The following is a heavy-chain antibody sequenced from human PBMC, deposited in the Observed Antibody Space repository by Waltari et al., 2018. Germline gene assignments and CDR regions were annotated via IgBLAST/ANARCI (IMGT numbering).Heavy chain of an antibody. CDR3: ARHGEGGSPTFFDY. J-gene: IGHJ4*02. CDR1: GYSISSGYY. Sequence: QVQLQESGPGLVKPSETLSLTCAVSGYSISSGYYWGWIRQPPGKGLEWIGSIYHSGSTYYNPSLKSRVTISVDTSKNQFSLKLGSVTAADTAVYYCARHGEGGSPTFFDYWGQGTLVTVSS. V-gene: IGHV4-38-2*01. D-gene: IGHD2-15*01. CDR2: IYHSGST.